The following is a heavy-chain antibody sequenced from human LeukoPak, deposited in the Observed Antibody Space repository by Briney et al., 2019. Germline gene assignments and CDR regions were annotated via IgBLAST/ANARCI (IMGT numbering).Heavy chain of an antibody. CDR3: ARLSGDYFDY. CDR2: IYSGGST. V-gene: IGHV3-53*01. Sequence: GRSLRLSCAASGFTVSSNYMSWVRQAPGKGLEWVSVIYSGGSTYYADSVKGRFTISRDNSRNTLYLQMNSLRAEDTAVYYCARLSGDYFDYWGQGTLVTVSS. J-gene: IGHJ4*02. D-gene: IGHD4-17*01. CDR1: GFTVSSNY.